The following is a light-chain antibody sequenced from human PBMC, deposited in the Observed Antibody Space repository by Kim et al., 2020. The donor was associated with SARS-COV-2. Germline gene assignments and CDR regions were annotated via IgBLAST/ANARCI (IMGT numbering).Light chain of an antibody. Sequence: EIVFTQSPGTLSLSPGERATLSCRTSQSVCSHCLSWYQQKPGQAPRLLIYSVSNSATGIPNRFSVSGSGTDLTLTISRLKPEDFAVYYCQKNSIAPPYTVGQWTKLEI. J-gene: IGKJ2*01. CDR3: QKNSIAPPYT. CDR1: QSVCSHC. CDR2: SVS. V-gene: IGKV3-20*01.